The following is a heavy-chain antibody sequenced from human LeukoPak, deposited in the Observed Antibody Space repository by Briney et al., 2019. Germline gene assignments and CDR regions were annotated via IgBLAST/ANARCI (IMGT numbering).Heavy chain of an antibody. D-gene: IGHD5-18*01. CDR2: INHSGST. CDR3: ARAPRGYSRSPHPFDY. V-gene: IGHV4-34*01. CDR1: GGSFSGYY. Sequence: SETLSLTCAVYGGSFSGYYWSWIRQPPGKGLEWIGEINHSGSTNYNPSLKSRVTISVDTSKNQFSLKLSSVTAADTAAYYCARAPRGYSRSPHPFDYWGQGTLVTVSS. J-gene: IGHJ4*02.